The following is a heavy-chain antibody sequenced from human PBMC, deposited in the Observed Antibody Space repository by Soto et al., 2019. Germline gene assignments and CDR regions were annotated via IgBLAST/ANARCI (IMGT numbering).Heavy chain of an antibody. Sequence: HPGGSLRLSCAASGFTFSSYAMHWVRQAPGKGLEWVAVISYDGSNKYYADSVKGRFTISRDNSKNTLYLQMNSLRAEDTAVYYCAREVAQNCGGDCYLPGPPADYWGQGTLVTVSS. CDR1: GFTFSSYA. J-gene: IGHJ4*02. CDR2: ISYDGSNK. D-gene: IGHD2-21*02. CDR3: AREVAQNCGGDCYLPGPPADY. V-gene: IGHV3-30-3*01.